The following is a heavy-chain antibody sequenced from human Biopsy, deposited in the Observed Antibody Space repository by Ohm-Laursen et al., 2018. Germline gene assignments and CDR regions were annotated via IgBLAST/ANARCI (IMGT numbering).Heavy chain of an antibody. CDR1: GFYFSNYA. Sequence: SLRLSCAASGFYFSNYAMSWVRQAPGKRLEWVSGISGSGGSTYYADSVKGRFTISRDNSKNTLYLQMNSLRAEDTALYYCARGGQGGFLEWLFIGWGQGTLVTVSS. CDR3: ARGGQGGFLEWLFIG. J-gene: IGHJ4*02. D-gene: IGHD3-3*01. CDR2: ISGSGGST. V-gene: IGHV3-23*01.